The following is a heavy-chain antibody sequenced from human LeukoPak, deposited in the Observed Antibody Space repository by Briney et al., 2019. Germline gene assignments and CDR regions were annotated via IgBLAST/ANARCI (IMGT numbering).Heavy chain of an antibody. CDR3: AKDSTYSSGWFDY. J-gene: IGHJ4*02. CDR1: GFTFDDHV. D-gene: IGHD6-19*01. V-gene: IGHV3-9*01. Sequence: GGSLRLSCAASGFTFDDHVMRWVRQAPGRGLEWVSGISGNSGNIDYADSVKGRFTISRDNAKNSLYLQMNSLRAEDTALYYCAKDSTYSSGWFDYWGQGTLVTVSS. CDR2: ISGNSGNI.